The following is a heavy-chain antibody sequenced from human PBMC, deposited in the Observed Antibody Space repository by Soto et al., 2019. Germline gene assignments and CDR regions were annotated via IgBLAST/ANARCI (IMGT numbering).Heavy chain of an antibody. CDR2: ISYDGSQK. Sequence: QVQLVESGGGVVQPGRSLRLSCAASGFTFSSYVMHWVRQAPGKGLEWVAFISYDGSQKYYADSAKGRFTISRDNSKSTLFLQMNSLRLEDTAVYYCARETTTYNYYYAMGVWGQGTTVTVSS. D-gene: IGHD1-26*01. CDR1: GFTFSSYV. CDR3: ARETTTYNYYYAMGV. V-gene: IGHV3-30-3*01. J-gene: IGHJ6*02.